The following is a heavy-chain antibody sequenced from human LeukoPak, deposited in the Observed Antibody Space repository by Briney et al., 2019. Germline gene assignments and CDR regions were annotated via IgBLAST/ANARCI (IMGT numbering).Heavy chain of an antibody. V-gene: IGHV3-15*01. J-gene: IGHJ6*03. CDR3: TTGIVVVPAAMGYYYYMDV. D-gene: IGHD2-2*01. Sequence: GGSLRLSCAASGFTFSNAWMSWVRQAPGKGLEWVGRIKSKTDGRTTDYAAPVKGRFTISRDDSKNTLYLQMNSLKTEDTAVYYCTTGIVVVPAAMGYYYYMDVWGKGTTVTVSS. CDR1: GFTFSNAW. CDR2: IKSKTDGRTT.